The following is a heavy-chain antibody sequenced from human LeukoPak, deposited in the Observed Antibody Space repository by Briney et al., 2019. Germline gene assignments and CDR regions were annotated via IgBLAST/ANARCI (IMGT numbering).Heavy chain of an antibody. CDR1: GGSISSSSYY. V-gene: IGHV4-30-4*08. Sequence: SETLSLTCTVSGGSISSSSYYWGWIRQPPGKGLEWIGYIYYSGSTYYNPSLKSRVTISVDTSKNQFSLKLSSVTAADTAVYYCARAKSRLDYGDYEDYWGQGTLVTVSS. CDR3: ARAKSRLDYGDYEDY. CDR2: IYYSGST. J-gene: IGHJ4*02. D-gene: IGHD4-17*01.